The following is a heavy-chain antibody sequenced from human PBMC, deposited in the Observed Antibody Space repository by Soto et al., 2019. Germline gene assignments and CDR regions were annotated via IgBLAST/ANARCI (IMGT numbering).Heavy chain of an antibody. CDR2: ISDTGSG. V-gene: IGHV4-61*01. D-gene: IGHD5-12*01. Sequence: QVQLQESGPGLVKPSETLSLTCTVSGGSVISGSYYWSWIRQPPGKGLEWVGCISDTGSGDYNPSLKIRVTISVHTSRIQFSLRLNSMTAADTAVYYCARAHSGYDPRCMEDWGQGTTVPVSS. J-gene: IGHJ6*02. CDR3: ARAHSGYDPRCMED. CDR1: GGSVISGSYY.